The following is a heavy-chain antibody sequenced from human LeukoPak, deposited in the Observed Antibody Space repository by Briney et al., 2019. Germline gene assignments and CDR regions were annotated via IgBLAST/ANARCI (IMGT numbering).Heavy chain of an antibody. CDR2: ISWNSGSI. V-gene: IGHV3-9*01. CDR1: GFTFDDYA. Sequence: GGSLRLSCAASGFTFDDYAMHWVRQAPGKGLEWVSGISWNSGSIGYADYVKGRFTIYRDNAKSSPYLQMNSLRAEDTALYYCAKDRAGYSSGWFDYWGQGTLVTVSS. CDR3: AKDRAGYSSGWFDY. J-gene: IGHJ4*02. D-gene: IGHD6-19*01.